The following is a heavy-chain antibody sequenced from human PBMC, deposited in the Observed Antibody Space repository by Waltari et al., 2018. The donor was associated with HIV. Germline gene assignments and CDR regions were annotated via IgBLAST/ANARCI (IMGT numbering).Heavy chain of an antibody. V-gene: IGHV1-69*01. Sequence: QVQLVQSGAEVKKPGSSVKVSCKASGGTFSSYAISWVRQAPGQGLEWMGGIIPIFGTTNYAQKFQGRVTITADESTSTAYMELSSRRSEDTAVYYCARTMDHVDTVMERYWYFDLWGRGTLVTVSS. CDR2: IIPIFGTT. CDR3: ARTMDHVDTVMERYWYFDL. CDR1: GGTFSSYA. J-gene: IGHJ2*01. D-gene: IGHD5-18*01.